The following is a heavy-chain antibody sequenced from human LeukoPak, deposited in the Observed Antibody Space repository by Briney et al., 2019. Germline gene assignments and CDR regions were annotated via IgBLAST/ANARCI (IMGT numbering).Heavy chain of an antibody. V-gene: IGHV4-39*01. D-gene: IGHD3-16*01. Sequence: SETLSLTCTVSGGSISSSSYYWGWIRQPPGKGLEWIGSIYYSGSTYYNPSLKSRVTISVDTSKNQFSLKLSSVTAADTAVYYCARLSTTLYTPIDYWGQGTLVTVSS. CDR1: GGSISSSSYY. J-gene: IGHJ4*02. CDR2: IYYSGST. CDR3: ARLSTTLYTPIDY.